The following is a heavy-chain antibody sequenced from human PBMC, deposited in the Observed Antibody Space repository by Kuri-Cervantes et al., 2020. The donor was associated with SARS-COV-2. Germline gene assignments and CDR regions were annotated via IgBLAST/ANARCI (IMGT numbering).Heavy chain of an antibody. V-gene: IGHV3-23*01. CDR2: ISDCGGST. D-gene: IGHD6-13*01. CDR1: GFTFSTYA. Sequence: GGSLRLSCAASGFTFSTYAMRWVRHPPGKGLEWVSGISDCGGSTHYADSVKGRFIISRDISKNTLSLRMNSLRAEDTAVYYCAKPHLPGIAAAAPIYYYYYYMDVWGKGTTVTVSS. CDR3: AKPHLPGIAAAAPIYYYYYYMDV. J-gene: IGHJ6*03.